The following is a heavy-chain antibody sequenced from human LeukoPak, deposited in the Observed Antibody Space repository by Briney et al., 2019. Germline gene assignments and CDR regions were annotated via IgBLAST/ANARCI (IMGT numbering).Heavy chain of an antibody. Sequence: GGSLQLSCAASGFTVSSNYMTWVRQAPGKGLEWVSVIYSGGSTYYADSVRGRFTISRDNSQNTLYLQMNSLRAEDTAVYYCARALYSYGSPGAFDIWGQGTMV. J-gene: IGHJ3*02. CDR1: GFTVSSNY. D-gene: IGHD5-18*01. CDR3: ARALYSYGSPGAFDI. V-gene: IGHV3-53*01. CDR2: IYSGGST.